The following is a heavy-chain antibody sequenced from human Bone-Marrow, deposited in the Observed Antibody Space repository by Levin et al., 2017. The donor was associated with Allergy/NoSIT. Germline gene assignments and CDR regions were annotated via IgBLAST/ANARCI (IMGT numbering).Heavy chain of an antibody. CDR2: VSYSGST. J-gene: IGHJ3*02. Sequence: SQTLSLTCTVSGGSVSSTIYYWGWVRQPPGKGLEWIGSVSYSGSTYYNPSLKSRLTISLDTTKNQFSLRLSSVTAADTAVYYCGSVAGVDAFDIWGQGTMVTVSS. CDR3: GSVAGVDAFDI. D-gene: IGHD6-19*01. V-gene: IGHV4-39*01. CDR1: GGSVSSTIYY.